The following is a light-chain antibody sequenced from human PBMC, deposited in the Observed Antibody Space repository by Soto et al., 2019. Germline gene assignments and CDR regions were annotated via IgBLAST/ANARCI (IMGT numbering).Light chain of an antibody. J-gene: IGLJ2*01. V-gene: IGLV9-49*01. Sequence: QAVVTQPPSASASLGASVTLTCTLSSGYSNYEVDWYQQRPGKGPRFVMRVGTGGIVGSKGDGIPDRFSVLGSGLNRYLTIKNIQEEDESDYHCGADHGSGNNFVLVFGGGTKVTVL. CDR2: VGTGGIVG. CDR3: GADHGSGNNFVLV. CDR1: SGYSNYE.